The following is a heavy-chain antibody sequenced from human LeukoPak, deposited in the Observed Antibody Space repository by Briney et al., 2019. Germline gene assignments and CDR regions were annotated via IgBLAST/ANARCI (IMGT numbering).Heavy chain of an antibody. Sequence: PGGSLRLSCAASGFTFSSYGMHWVRQAPGKGLEWVAVIWYDGSNKHYADSVKGRFTISRDNSKNTLYLQMNSLRAEDTAVYYCARDQSSGWYGNAFDIWGQGTMVTVSS. D-gene: IGHD6-19*01. J-gene: IGHJ3*02. CDR3: ARDQSSGWYGNAFDI. CDR2: IWYDGSNK. V-gene: IGHV3-33*01. CDR1: GFTFSSYG.